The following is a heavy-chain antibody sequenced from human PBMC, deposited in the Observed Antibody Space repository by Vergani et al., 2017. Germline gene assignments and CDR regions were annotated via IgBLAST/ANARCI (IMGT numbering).Heavy chain of an antibody. Sequence: VQLVESGGGVVQPGRSLRLSCAASGFTFSSYAMHWVRQAPGKGLEWVAVISYDGSNKYYADSVKGRFTISRDNSKNTLYLQMNSLRAEDTAVYYCARDKDCSGGSCYHNWFDPWGQGTLVTVSS. D-gene: IGHD2-15*01. V-gene: IGHV3-30-3*01. CDR1: GFTFSSYA. J-gene: IGHJ5*02. CDR2: ISYDGSNK. CDR3: ARDKDCSGGSCYHNWFDP.